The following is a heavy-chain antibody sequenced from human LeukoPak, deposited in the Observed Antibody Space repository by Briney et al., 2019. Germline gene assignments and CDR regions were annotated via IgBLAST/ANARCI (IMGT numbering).Heavy chain of an antibody. D-gene: IGHD2-2*02. CDR1: GGSISSYY. V-gene: IGHV4-39*01. CDR3: ASHSRRLPLLYGGPFDY. CDR2: IYYSGST. Sequence: SETLSLTCTVSGGSISSYYWGWIRQPPGKGLEWIGSIYYSGSTYYNPSLKSRVTISVDTSKNQFSLKLSSVTAADTAVYYCASHSRRLPLLYGGPFDYWGQGTLVTVSS. J-gene: IGHJ4*02.